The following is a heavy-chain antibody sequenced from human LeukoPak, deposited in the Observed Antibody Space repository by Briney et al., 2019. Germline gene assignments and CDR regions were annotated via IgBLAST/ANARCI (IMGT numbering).Heavy chain of an antibody. CDR3: ARRMEDWFNP. J-gene: IGHJ5*02. V-gene: IGHV5-10-1*01. CDR2: IDPSDSYT. CDR1: GYSFTSYW. D-gene: IGHD1-1*01. Sequence: GESLKISCKGSGYSFTSYWISWVRQMPGKGLEWMGRIDPSDSYTNYSPSFQGHVTISADKSISTAYLQWSSLRASDTAMYYCARRMEDWFNPWGQGTLVTVSS.